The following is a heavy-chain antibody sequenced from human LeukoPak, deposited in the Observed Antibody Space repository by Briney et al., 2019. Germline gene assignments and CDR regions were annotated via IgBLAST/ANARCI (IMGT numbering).Heavy chain of an antibody. CDR1: GFTFSDYY. J-gene: IGHJ5*02. V-gene: IGHV3-11*05. CDR2: ISSSSSYT. D-gene: IGHD6-13*01. Sequence: PGGSLRLSCAASGFTFSDYYMSWIRQAPGKGLEWVSYISSSSSYTNYADSVKGRFTISRDNAKNSLYLQMNSLRAEDTAVYYCARVRKYSSGWYWFDPWGQGTLVTVSS. CDR3: ARVRKYSSGWYWFDP.